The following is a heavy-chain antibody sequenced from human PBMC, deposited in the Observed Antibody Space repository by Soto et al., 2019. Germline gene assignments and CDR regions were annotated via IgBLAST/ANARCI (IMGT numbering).Heavy chain of an antibody. CDR1: GFTFSGSW. J-gene: IGHJ5*01. CDR2: IKQDGSEN. V-gene: IGHV3-7*04. CDR3: ARGFGLDS. Sequence: EVQLVESGGGLVQPGGSLRLSCAASGFTFSGSWMNWVRQAPGKGLEWVANIKQDGSENYYVDSVRGRFTISRDNAKNSLFLQMDSLRAGDTAVYYGARGFGLDSWGPGTLVTVSS. D-gene: IGHD3-3*01.